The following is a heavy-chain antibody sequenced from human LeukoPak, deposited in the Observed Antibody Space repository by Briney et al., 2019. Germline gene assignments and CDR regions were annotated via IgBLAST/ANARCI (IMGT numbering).Heavy chain of an antibody. J-gene: IGHJ4*02. CDR3: ARDLIAAAGGLDY. Sequence: PSETLSLTCAVSGYSISSGYYWGWIRQPPGKGLEWIGSIYHSGSTYYNPSLKSRVTISVDTSKNQFSLKLSSVTAADTAVYYCARDLIAAAGGLDYWGQGTLVTVSS. CDR1: GYSISSGYY. V-gene: IGHV4-38-2*01. D-gene: IGHD6-13*01. CDR2: IYHSGST.